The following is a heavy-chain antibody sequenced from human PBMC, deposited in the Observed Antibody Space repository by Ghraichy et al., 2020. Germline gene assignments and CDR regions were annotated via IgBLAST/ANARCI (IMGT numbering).Heavy chain of an antibody. Sequence: ASVKVSCKASGYTFTGYYMHWVRQAPGQGLEWMGWINPNSGGTNYAQKFQGRVTMTRDTSISTAYMELSRLRSDDTAVYYCAFMIGVDTAMAVYWGQGTLVTVSS. CDR2: INPNSGGT. D-gene: IGHD5-18*01. CDR1: GYTFTGYY. CDR3: AFMIGVDTAMAVY. V-gene: IGHV1-2*02. J-gene: IGHJ4*02.